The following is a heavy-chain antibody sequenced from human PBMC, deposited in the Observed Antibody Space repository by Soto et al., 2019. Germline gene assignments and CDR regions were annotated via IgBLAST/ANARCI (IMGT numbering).Heavy chain of an antibody. D-gene: IGHD5-12*01. CDR3: ARLDGYNSRYYYYGMDV. CDR2: IYPGDSDT. CDR1: GYSFTSYW. Sequence: GESLKISCKGSGYSFTSYWIGWVRQMPGKGLEWMGIIYPGDSDTRYSPSFQGQVTISADKSISTAYLQWSSLKASDTAMYYCARLDGYNSRYYYYGMDVWGQGTTVTVSS. J-gene: IGHJ6*02. V-gene: IGHV5-51*01.